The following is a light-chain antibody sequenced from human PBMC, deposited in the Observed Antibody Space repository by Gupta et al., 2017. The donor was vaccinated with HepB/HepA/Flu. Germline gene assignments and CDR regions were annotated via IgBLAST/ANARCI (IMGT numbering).Light chain of an antibody. CDR2: EVS. Sequence: QSALTQPPSVSGSPGQSVTISCTGTSSDVGTYNRVSWYQQPPGTAPKLMIYEVSNRPSGVPDRLSGSKSGYTASLTISGLQAGDEADYYCTSYTTSSTYVFGTGTKVTVL. CDR3: TSYTTSSTYV. CDR1: SSDVGTYNR. J-gene: IGLJ1*01. V-gene: IGLV2-18*02.